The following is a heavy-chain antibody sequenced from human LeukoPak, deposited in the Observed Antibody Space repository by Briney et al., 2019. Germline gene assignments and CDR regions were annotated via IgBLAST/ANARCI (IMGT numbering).Heavy chain of an antibody. J-gene: IGHJ4*01. CDR3: GARRVGPLRPLDF. D-gene: IGHD5/OR15-5a*01. CDR1: SGFMNTNSYY. V-gene: IGHV4-39*01. CDR2: VNSGGTP. Sequence: SETLSLTCTVSSGFMNTNSYYWVWIRHPPGKGLEGMGNVNSGGTPYYNLALESRVIISLDTSKNQFSLKLTSVTAADTAIYFCGARRVGPLRPLDFWGQGTLVSVSS.